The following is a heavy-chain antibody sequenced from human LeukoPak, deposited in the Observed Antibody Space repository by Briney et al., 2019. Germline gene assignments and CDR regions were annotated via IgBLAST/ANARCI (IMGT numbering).Heavy chain of an antibody. V-gene: IGHV3-23*01. CDR2: ISGSGGGT. Sequence: GGSLRLSCAASGFTFSSYGMHWVRQAPGKGLEWVSAISGSGGGTYYADSVKGRFTISRDNSKNTLYLQMNSLRAEDTAVYYCAKEVVVTARYYYYYMDVWGKGTTVTISS. D-gene: IGHD2-21*02. J-gene: IGHJ6*03. CDR1: GFTFSSYG. CDR3: AKEVVVTARYYYYYMDV.